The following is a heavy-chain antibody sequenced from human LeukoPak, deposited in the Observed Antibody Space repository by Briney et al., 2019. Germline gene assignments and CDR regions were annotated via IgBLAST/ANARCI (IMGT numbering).Heavy chain of an antibody. CDR1: GGSISSSNW. D-gene: IGHD3-22*01. J-gene: IGHJ4*02. CDR3: ARGISDSSGYSSNLND. CDR2: VFHSGGT. Sequence: SGTLSLTCAVSGGSISSSNWWSWVRQPPGKGLEWIGEVFHSGGTNYNPSLKSRITISVDKSKNQFSLKVYSVTAADTAVYYCARGISDSSGYSSNLNDWGQGTLVTVSS. V-gene: IGHV4-4*02.